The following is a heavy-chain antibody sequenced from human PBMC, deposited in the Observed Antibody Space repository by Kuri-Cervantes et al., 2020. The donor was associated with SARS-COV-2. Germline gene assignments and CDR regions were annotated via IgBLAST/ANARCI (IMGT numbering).Heavy chain of an antibody. CDR1: GYSFTSYW. Sequence: KVSCKGSGYSFTSYWIGWVRQMPGKGLEWMGIIYPGDADTRYSPSFQGQVTISADKSISTAYLQWSSLKASDTAMYYCARRPISSSSGIDYWGQGTLVTVSS. CDR2: IYPGDADT. V-gene: IGHV5-51*01. CDR3: ARRPISSSSGIDY. D-gene: IGHD6-6*01. J-gene: IGHJ4*02.